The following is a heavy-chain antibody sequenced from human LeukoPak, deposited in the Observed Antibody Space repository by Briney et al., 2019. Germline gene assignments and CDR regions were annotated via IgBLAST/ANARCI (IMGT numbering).Heavy chain of an antibody. J-gene: IGHJ4*02. V-gene: IGHV1-69*05. CDR3: AAGDYSFRGASTKSRFFDY. CDR1: GGTFSSYA. D-gene: IGHD4-17*01. CDR2: IIPIFGTA. Sequence: GSSVKVSCKASGGTFSSYAISWVRQAPGQGLEWMGGIIPIFGTANYAQKFQGRVTITTDESTSTAYMELSSLRSEDTAVYYRAAGDYSFRGASTKSRFFDYWGQGTLVTVSS.